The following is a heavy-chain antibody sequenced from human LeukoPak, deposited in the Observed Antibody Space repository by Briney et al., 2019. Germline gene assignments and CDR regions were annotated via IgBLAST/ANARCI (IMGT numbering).Heavy chain of an antibody. V-gene: IGHV3-30*04. CDR2: ISYDGSNK. CDR3: ARVPDWSGYYNDYYYGMDV. J-gene: IGHJ6*02. Sequence: PGGSLRLSCAASGFTFSSYDMHWVRQAPGKGLEWVAVISYDGSNKYYADSVKGRFTISRDNSKNTLYLQMNSLRAEDTAVYYCARVPDWSGYYNDYYYGMDVWGQGTTVTVSS. D-gene: IGHD3-3*01. CDR1: GFTFSSYD.